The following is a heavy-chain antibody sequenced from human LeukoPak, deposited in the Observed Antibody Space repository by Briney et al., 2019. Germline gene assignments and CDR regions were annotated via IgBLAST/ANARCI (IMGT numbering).Heavy chain of an antibody. CDR2: IIPILGIA. Sequence: SVKVSCKASGGTFSSYAISWVRQAPGQGLEWMGRIIPILGIANYAQKFQGRVTIAADKSTSTAYMELSSLRSEDTAVYYCARDIAVAVVRPWGQGTLVTVSS. V-gene: IGHV1-69*04. CDR1: GGTFSSYA. CDR3: ARDIAVAVVRP. D-gene: IGHD6-19*01. J-gene: IGHJ5*02.